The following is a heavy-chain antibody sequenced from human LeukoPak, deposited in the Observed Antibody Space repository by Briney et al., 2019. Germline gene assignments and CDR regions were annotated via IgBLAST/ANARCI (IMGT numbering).Heavy chain of an antibody. Sequence: SETLSLTCTVSGASISGGGYYWSWIRQHPGKGLEWIGYIYYSGSTYYNPSLKSRVTISVDTSKNQFSLKLTSVTAADTAVYYCARASYYFDSSGYYSVGYFDYWGQGTLVTVSS. CDR3: ARASYYFDSSGYYSVGYFDY. J-gene: IGHJ4*02. D-gene: IGHD3-22*01. V-gene: IGHV4-31*03. CDR2: IYYSGST. CDR1: GASISGGGYY.